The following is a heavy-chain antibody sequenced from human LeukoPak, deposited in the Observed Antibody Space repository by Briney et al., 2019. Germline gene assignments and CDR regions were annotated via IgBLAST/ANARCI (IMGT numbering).Heavy chain of an antibody. Sequence: GGSLTLFCAVSGFTVSSNYMMWPRQARGRGLEWVSVIYSGGSTYYADSVKGRFTISRDNSKNTLYLQMNSLRAEDTAVYYCAREAWADKFRSGYYNMDVWGKGTTVTVSS. V-gene: IGHV3-53*01. CDR3: AREAWADKFRSGYYNMDV. CDR1: GFTVSSNY. J-gene: IGHJ6*03. CDR2: IYSGGST. D-gene: IGHD2-15*01.